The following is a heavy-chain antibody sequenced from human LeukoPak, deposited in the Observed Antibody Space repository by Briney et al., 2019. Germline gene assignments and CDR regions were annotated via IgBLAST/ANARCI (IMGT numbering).Heavy chain of an antibody. Sequence: PGGSLRLSCAASGFTFSGYWMSWVRQAPGKGLEWVANIKQDGSEKYYVDSVKGRFTLSRDNAKNSLYLQMNSLRAEDTAVYYCAGSNDFDIWGQGTMVTVSS. CDR1: GFTFSGYW. J-gene: IGHJ3*02. CDR2: IKQDGSEK. CDR3: AGSNDFDI. V-gene: IGHV3-7*05.